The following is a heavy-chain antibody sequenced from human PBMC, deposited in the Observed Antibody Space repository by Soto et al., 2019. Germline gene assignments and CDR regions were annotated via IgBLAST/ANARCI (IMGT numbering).Heavy chain of an antibody. V-gene: IGHV1-69*13. CDR2: IIPIFGTA. D-gene: IGHD6-6*01. CDR3: AKSTIAARRPFEY. J-gene: IGHJ4*02. CDR1: GGTFSSYA. Sequence: SVKVSCKASGGTFSSYAISWVRQAPGQGLEWMGGIIPIFGTANYAQKFQGRVTITADESTSTAYMELSSLRSEDTAVYYCAKSTIAARRPFEYWGQGTLVTVSS.